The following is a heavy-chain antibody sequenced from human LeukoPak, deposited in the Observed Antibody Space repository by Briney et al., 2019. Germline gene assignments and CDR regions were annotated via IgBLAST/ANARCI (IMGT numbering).Heavy chain of an antibody. D-gene: IGHD4-17*01. J-gene: IGHJ5*02. Sequence: GGSLRLSCAASGFTFSSYAMHWVRQAPGKGLEWVAVISYDGSNKYYADSVKGRFTISRDNSKNTLYLQMNSLRAEDTAVYYCARDITSDYGDNWFDPWGQGTLVTVSS. CDR3: ARDITSDYGDNWFDP. V-gene: IGHV3-30*01. CDR2: ISYDGSNK. CDR1: GFTFSSYA.